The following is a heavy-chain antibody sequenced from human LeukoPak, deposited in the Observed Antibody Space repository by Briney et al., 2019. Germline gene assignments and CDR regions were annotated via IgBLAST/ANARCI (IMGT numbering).Heavy chain of an antibody. CDR1: GFTLSSYA. D-gene: IGHD3-10*01. CDR3: VKLVGVGELFWGHFLEDF. CDR2: ISVSGNT. Sequence: GGSLRLSCAASGFTLSSYAMSWVRQGPGKGLEWVSAISVSGNTYHADSVKGRFTISRDSSKNTLYLQMNSLRAEDTAVYYCVKLVGVGELFWGHFLEDFWGQGTLVTVSS. J-gene: IGHJ4*02. V-gene: IGHV3-23*01.